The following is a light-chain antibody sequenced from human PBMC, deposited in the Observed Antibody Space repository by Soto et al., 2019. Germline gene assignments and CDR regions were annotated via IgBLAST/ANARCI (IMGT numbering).Light chain of an antibody. CDR1: QSVRTRY. CDR2: HSS. J-gene: IGKJ1*01. CDR3: QQYGSSPRT. V-gene: IGKV3-20*01. Sequence: EIVLTQSPGTLSLSPGERATLSCGASQSVRTRYLAWYQQKPGQAPKLLIYHSSTRATGIPDRFSGSGSGTDFTLTIARLEPEDFAVYYCQQYGSSPRTFGQGTKVDIK.